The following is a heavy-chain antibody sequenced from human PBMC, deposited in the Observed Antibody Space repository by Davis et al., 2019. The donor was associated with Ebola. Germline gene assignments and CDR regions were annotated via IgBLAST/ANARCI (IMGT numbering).Heavy chain of an antibody. CDR1: GGSISSYY. CDR2: ISGSGGST. V-gene: IGHV3-23*01. J-gene: IGHJ4*02. Sequence: ETLSLTCTVSGGSISSYYWSWIRQPPGKGLEWVSAISGSGGSTYYADSVKGRFTISRDNSKNTLYLQMNSLRAEDTAVYYCAKAPSVFAAAADFDYWGQGTLVTVSS. CDR3: AKAPSVFAAAADFDY. D-gene: IGHD6-13*01.